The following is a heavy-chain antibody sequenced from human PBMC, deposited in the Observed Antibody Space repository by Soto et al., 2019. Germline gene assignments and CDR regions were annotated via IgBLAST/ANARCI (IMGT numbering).Heavy chain of an antibody. D-gene: IGHD3-3*01. CDR3: ASEDSRTIITIFGVFIDSFDI. CDR1: GGSISSSSYY. Sequence: QLQLQESGPGLVKPSETLSLTCTVSGGSISSSSYYWGWIRQPPGKGLEWIGSIYYSGSTYYNPSLKSRVTKSEDTTRNQFSLKLSSATAADTAVYYCASEDSRTIITIFGVFIDSFDIWGQGTMVTVSS. CDR2: IYYSGST. V-gene: IGHV4-39*01. J-gene: IGHJ3*02.